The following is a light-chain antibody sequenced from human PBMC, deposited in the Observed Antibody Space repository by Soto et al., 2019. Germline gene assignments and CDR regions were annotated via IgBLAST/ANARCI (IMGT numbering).Light chain of an antibody. CDR3: CSLTTSHTYV. V-gene: IGLV2-14*03. Sequence: QSALTQPASVSGSPGQSLTISCTGTSSDIGHYDYVSWYQQHPGKAPKLMIYHVTYRPSGVSNRYSGSKSGNSASLTISGLQADDEADYYCCSLTTSHTYVFGSGTKVTLL. J-gene: IGLJ1*01. CDR1: SSDIGHYDY. CDR2: HVT.